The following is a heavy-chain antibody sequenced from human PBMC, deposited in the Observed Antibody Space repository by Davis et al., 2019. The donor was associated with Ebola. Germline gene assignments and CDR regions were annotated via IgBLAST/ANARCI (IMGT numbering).Heavy chain of an antibody. CDR1: GGSISSYY. J-gene: IGHJ4*02. D-gene: IGHD6-13*01. CDR2: IYYSGST. Sequence: SETLSLTCTVSGGSISSYYWSWIRQSPGKGLEWIGYIYYSGSTNYNPSLKSRVTISVDTSKNQFSLKLSSVTAADTAVYYCAGHWAYRSSWYLDHWGQGILVTVSS. V-gene: IGHV4-59*08. CDR3: AGHWAYRSSWYLDH.